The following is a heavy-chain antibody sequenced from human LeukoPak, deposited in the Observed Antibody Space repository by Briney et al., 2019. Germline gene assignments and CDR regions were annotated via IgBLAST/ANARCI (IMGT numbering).Heavy chain of an antibody. CDR3: AKGGGDLITMVRGVIIARSYYYYGMDV. J-gene: IGHJ6*02. CDR1: GFTFSSYA. CDR2: ISGSGGST. D-gene: IGHD3-10*01. V-gene: IGHV3-23*01. Sequence: PGGSLRLSCAASGFTFSSYAMSWVRQAPGKGLEWVSAISGSGGSTYYADSVKGRFTISRDNSKNTLYLQMNSLRGGDRAVFYRAKGGGDLITMVRGVIIARSYYYYGMDVWGQGTTVTVSS.